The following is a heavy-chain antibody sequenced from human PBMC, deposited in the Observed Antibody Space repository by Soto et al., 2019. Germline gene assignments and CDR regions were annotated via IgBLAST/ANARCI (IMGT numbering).Heavy chain of an antibody. V-gene: IGHV4-39*01. Sequence: SETLSLTCTVSGGSISSSSYYWGWIRQPPGKGLEWIGSIYYSGSTYYNPSLKSRVTISVDTSKNQFSLKLSSVTAADTAVYYCAAGYGSGSYYANLIDYWGQGTLVTVSS. CDR1: GGSISSSSYY. D-gene: IGHD3-10*01. J-gene: IGHJ4*02. CDR2: IYYSGST. CDR3: AAGYGSGSYYANLIDY.